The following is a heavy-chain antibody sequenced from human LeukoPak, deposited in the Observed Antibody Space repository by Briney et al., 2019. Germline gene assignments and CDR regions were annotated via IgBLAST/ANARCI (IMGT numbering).Heavy chain of an antibody. CDR2: INPSGGST. CDR1: GYTFTGYY. Sequence: ASVKVSCKASGYTFTGYYMHWVRQAPGQGLEWMGIINPSGGSTSYAQKFQGRVTMTRDMSTSTVYMELSSLRSEDTAVYYCARDPSGIAAAAQGYFQHWGQGTLVTVSS. V-gene: IGHV1-46*01. CDR3: ARDPSGIAAAAQGYFQH. J-gene: IGHJ1*01. D-gene: IGHD6-13*01.